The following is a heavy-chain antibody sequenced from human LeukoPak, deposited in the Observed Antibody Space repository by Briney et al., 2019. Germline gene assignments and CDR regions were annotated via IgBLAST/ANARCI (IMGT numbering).Heavy chain of an antibody. CDR3: ARAHYASGAFYYFDS. V-gene: IGHV4-4*09. Sequence: SETLSLTCTVSGGSISSYYWSWIRQPPGKGLEWIGHTFHSGSTYYNPSLKSRLAVSVDTSKNLFSLRLSSMTAADTAVYYCARAHYASGAFYYFDSWGPGSLVTVSS. J-gene: IGHJ4*02. CDR2: TFHSGST. CDR1: GGSISSYY. D-gene: IGHD3-10*01.